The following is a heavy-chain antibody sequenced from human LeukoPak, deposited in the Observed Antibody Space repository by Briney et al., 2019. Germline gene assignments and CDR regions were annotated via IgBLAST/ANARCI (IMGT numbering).Heavy chain of an antibody. V-gene: IGHV1-69*04. D-gene: IGHD3-3*01. J-gene: IGHJ5*02. CDR2: ITPIFGIA. Sequence: SVKVSCKASGGTFSSYAISWVRQAPGQGLEWMGRITPIFGIANYAQKFQGRVTITADKSTSTAYMELSSLRSEDTAVYYCARVLEYSGRWFDPWGQGTLVTVSS. CDR1: GGTFSSYA. CDR3: ARVLEYSGRWFDP.